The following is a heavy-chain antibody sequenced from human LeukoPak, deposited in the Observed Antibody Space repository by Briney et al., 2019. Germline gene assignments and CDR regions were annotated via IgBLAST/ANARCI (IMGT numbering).Heavy chain of an antibody. D-gene: IGHD4-23*01. CDR1: GFTFSSYG. V-gene: IGHV3-30*03. CDR2: ISYDGSNK. Sequence: KPGGSLRLSCAASGFTFSSYGMHWVRQAPGKGLEWVAVISYDGSNKYYADSVKGRFTISRDNSKNTLYLQMNSLRAEDTAVYYCARVVGGDYGGNSIDYWGQGTLVTVSS. CDR3: ARVVGGDYGGNSIDY. J-gene: IGHJ4*02.